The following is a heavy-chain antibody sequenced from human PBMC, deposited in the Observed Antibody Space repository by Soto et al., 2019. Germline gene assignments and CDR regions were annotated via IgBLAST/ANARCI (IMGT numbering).Heavy chain of an antibody. D-gene: IGHD3-16*02. V-gene: IGHV3-15*01. CDR2: IKSKTDGGTT. CDR1: GFTFSNAW. J-gene: IGHJ6*02. Sequence: EVQLVESGGGLVKPGGSLRLSCAASGFTFSNAWMSWVRQAPGKGLEWVGRIKSKTDGGTTDYAAPVKGRFTISRDDSKNTLYLQMNSLKTEETAVYYCTTDYRVNGMDVWGQGTTVTVSS. CDR3: TTDYRVNGMDV.